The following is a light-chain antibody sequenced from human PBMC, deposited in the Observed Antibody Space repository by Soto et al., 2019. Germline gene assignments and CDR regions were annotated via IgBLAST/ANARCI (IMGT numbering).Light chain of an antibody. V-gene: IGKV3-15*01. CDR1: QSVSSN. CDR3: HQYNNWATV. Sequence: EIVMTQSPATLSVSPGERATLSCRASQSVSSNLAWYQQKPGQAPRLLIYGASTRATGIPARFSGSGSGTEFTLTISSLPSEDFALYYCHQYNNWATVFGQGTKVEIK. CDR2: GAS. J-gene: IGKJ1*01.